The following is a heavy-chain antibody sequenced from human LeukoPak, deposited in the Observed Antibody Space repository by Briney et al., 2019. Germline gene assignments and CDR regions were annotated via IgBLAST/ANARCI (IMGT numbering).Heavy chain of an antibody. CDR1: GFTISGSA. J-gene: IGHJ4*02. CDR2: IRSKANSYAT. Sequence: GGSLRLSCAASGFTISGSAMHWVRQASGKGLKWVGRIRSKANSYATAYAASVKGRFTISRDDSKNTAYLQMNSLKTEDTAVYYCTAATSSSGDYWGQGTLVTVSS. D-gene: IGHD5-12*01. V-gene: IGHV3-73*01. CDR3: TAATSSSGDY.